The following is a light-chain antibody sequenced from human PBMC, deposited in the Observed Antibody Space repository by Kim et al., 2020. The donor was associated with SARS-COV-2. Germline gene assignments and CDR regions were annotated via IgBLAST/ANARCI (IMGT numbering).Light chain of an antibody. V-gene: IGKV3-15*01. Sequence: PGASAALFCWASQTGDNTLVWYRHKPGQAPRLLIYDAATETTSVPTRFIGSRSETDVTLTNSSLQSEDFAVYYCQESNDWPPLACGQGAKVDIK. CDR1: QTGDNT. J-gene: IGKJ1*01. CDR3: QESNDWPPLA. CDR2: DAA.